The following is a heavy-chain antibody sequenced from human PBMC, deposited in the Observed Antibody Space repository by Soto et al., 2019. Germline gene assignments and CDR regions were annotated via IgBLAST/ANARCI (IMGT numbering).Heavy chain of an antibody. D-gene: IGHD2-2*03. CDR1: GGTFSSYA. CDR3: AGVDIVAVPAAQGYYYYGMDV. CDR2: IIPIFGTA. V-gene: IGHV1-69*13. J-gene: IGHJ6*02. Sequence: ASVKVSCKASGGTFSSYAISWVRQAPGQGLGWMGGIIPIFGTANYAQKFQGRVTITADESTSTAYRELSSLRSEDTAVYYCAGVDIVAVPAAQGYYYYGMDVWGQGITVTVSS.